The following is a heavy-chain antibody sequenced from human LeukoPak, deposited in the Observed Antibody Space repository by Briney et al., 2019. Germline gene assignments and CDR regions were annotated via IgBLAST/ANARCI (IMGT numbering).Heavy chain of an antibody. CDR3: ARDGSSGRVYYYYYGMDV. J-gene: IGHJ6*04. CDR2: MHSVGTT. CDR1: GFTVNTNY. D-gene: IGHD1-26*01. Sequence: QSGGSLRLSCAASGFTVNTNYMSWVRQAPGKGLEWVSIMHSVGTTYYADSVKGRFTFSRDNSKNTLYLQMNNLRAEDTAVYYCARDGSSGRVYYYYYGMDVWGEGTTVTVSS. V-gene: IGHV3-53*01.